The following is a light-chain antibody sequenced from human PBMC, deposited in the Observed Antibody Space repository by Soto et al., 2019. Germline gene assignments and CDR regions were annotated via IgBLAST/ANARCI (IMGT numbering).Light chain of an antibody. Sequence: QSALTQPASVSGSPGQSITISCTGTSSDVGGYNHVSWHQQPPGKAPKLMIYDVTNRPSGVSNRFSGSKSGNTASLTISGLQAADEADYYCSSYTTSNTLVVFGGGTQLTVL. J-gene: IGLJ2*01. V-gene: IGLV2-14*03. CDR3: SSYTTSNTLVV. CDR2: DVT. CDR1: SSDVGGYNH.